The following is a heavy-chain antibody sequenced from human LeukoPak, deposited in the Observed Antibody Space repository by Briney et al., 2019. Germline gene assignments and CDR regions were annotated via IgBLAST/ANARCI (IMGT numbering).Heavy chain of an antibody. CDR3: ARHGASGYEYFEY. CDR1: GGSISSTSYY. J-gene: IGHJ4*02. V-gene: IGHV4-39*01. D-gene: IGHD5-12*01. Sequence: SETLSLTCAVSGGSISSTSYYWGWIRQPPGKGLEWIGSIYYSGSTYYNPSLKSRVTISVDTSKNQFSLKLSSVTAADTAVYYCARHGASGYEYFEYWGQGTLGTVSS. CDR2: IYYSGST.